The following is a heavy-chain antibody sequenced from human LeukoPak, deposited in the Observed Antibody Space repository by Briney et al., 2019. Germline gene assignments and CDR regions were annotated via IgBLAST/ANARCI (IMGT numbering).Heavy chain of an antibody. CDR1: GFTFSSYE. CDR2: ITSTSNSI. V-gene: IGHV3-48*03. D-gene: IGHD7-27*01. J-gene: IGHJ4*02. CDR3: TASLGPRDY. Sequence: GGSLRLSCAASGFTFSSYETNWVRQAPGKGLEWIPYITSTSNSIYYAESVKGRFTISRDNTKNSLYLQMDSLRVEDTALYFCTASLGPRDYWGQGILVTVSS.